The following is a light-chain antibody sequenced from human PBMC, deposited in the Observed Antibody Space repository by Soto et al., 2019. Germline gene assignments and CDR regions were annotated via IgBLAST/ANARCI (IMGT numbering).Light chain of an antibody. J-gene: IGKJ2*01. CDR3: HQYGLLPRHP. Sequence: EIVLTQSPGTLSLSPGERAILSCRASQSVNSNYLAWYQQKPGQPPKLLIYGASSRATGVPNRFSGSGSGTDFTHTISSLEPEDFAVYYCHQYGLLPRHPFGQGTKLEIK. V-gene: IGKV3-20*01. CDR2: GAS. CDR1: QSVNSNY.